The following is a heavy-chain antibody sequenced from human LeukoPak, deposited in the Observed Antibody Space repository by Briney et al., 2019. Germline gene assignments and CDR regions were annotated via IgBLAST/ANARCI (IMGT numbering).Heavy chain of an antibody. Sequence: GGSLRLSCAASGFTFSSYEMNWVRQAPGKGLEWVAYIHTDQTIQYYADSVKGRFTISRDNSKNTLYLQMKTLRSEDTAVYYCGYYNSGSYSTPDSWGQGTLVTVSS. V-gene: IGHV3-30*02. CDR2: IHTDQTIQ. D-gene: IGHD3-10*01. CDR1: GFTFSSYE. CDR3: GYYNSGSYSTPDS. J-gene: IGHJ5*01.